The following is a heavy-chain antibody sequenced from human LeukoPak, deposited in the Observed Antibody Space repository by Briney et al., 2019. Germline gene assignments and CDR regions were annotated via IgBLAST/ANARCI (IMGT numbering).Heavy chain of an antibody. CDR3: ARGISGSYEGNWFDP. J-gene: IGHJ5*02. Sequence: SETLSLTCTVSGGSISSYYWSWIRQPPGKGLEWIGEINHSGSTNYNPSLKSRVTISVDTSKNQFSLKLSSVTAADTAVYYCARGISGSYEGNWFDPWGQGTLVTVSS. D-gene: IGHD1-26*01. CDR1: GGSISSYY. CDR2: INHSGST. V-gene: IGHV4-34*01.